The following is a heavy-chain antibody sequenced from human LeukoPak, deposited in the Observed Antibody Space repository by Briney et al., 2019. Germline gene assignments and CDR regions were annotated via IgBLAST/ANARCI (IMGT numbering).Heavy chain of an antibody. D-gene: IGHD4-11*01. CDR3: SKGGLHSKGFVWFDP. J-gene: IGHJ5*02. Sequence: PGWSLTLSCAASGLSFRRYSVSWVRQAPGKGREWVAAISGSGGSTYYPHLLKGRFTISRNNTKDTLYLQMNSLKADDPAVYSCSKGGLHSKGFVWFDPWGQGTLVTVSS. V-gene: IGHV3-23*01. CDR2: ISGSGGST. CDR1: GLSFRRYS.